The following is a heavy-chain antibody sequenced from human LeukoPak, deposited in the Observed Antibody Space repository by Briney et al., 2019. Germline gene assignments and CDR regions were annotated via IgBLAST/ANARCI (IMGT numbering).Heavy chain of an antibody. Sequence: GGSLRLSCAASGFSFSRYEMNWVRPAPGKGLEWISDLNSSDSATNYADSVTGRLISSRDNAKDSLFMEMNSLRAEDTAVDYCARLTYDNLTGCMSSTYLDYWGPGTLVTVSS. CDR2: LNSSDSAT. CDR1: GFSFSRYE. CDR3: ARLTYDNLTGCMSSTYLDY. V-gene: IGHV3-48*03. J-gene: IGHJ4*02. D-gene: IGHD3-9*01.